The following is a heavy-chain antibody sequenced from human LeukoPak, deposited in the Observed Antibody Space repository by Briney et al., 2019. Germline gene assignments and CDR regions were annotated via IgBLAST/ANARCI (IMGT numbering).Heavy chain of an antibody. Sequence: GGSLRLSCVASQFTFSHYGMHWVRQAPGKGLEWVAVIWNDGSNQYYGDSVKGRFTISRDNAKNSLYLEMNSLRTDDTALYYCAKDIGSTSWYLGNWGQGTLVTVSS. J-gene: IGHJ4*02. CDR2: IWNDGSNQ. V-gene: IGHV3-33*03. D-gene: IGHD2-2*01. CDR3: AKDIGSTSWYLGN. CDR1: QFTFSHYG.